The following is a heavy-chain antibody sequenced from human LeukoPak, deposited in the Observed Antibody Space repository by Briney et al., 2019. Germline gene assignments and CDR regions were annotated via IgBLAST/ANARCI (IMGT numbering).Heavy chain of an antibody. V-gene: IGHV1-2*02. CDR3: ASLAPHYYDSSGYHPGP. J-gene: IGHJ5*02. CDR1: GYTFTGYY. D-gene: IGHD3-22*01. CDR2: INPNSGGT. Sequence: ASVKVSCKASGYTFTGYYMHWVRQAPGQGLEWMGWINPNSGGTNYAQKFQGRVTMTRDTSISTAYMELSRLRSDDTAVYYCASLAPHYYDSSGYHPGPWGQGTLVTVSS.